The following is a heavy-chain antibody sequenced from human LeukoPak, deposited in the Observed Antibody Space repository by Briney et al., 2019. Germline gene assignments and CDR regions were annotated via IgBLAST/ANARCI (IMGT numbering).Heavy chain of an antibody. CDR3: AKDAGGASFDY. J-gene: IGHJ4*02. Sequence: GGSLRLSCAASGFTFSSYGMHWVRQTPGKGLEWVAVISYDGSNKYYADSVKGRFTISRDNSKNTLYLQMNSLRAEDTAVYYCAKDAGGASFDYWGQGTLVTVSS. CDR2: ISYDGSNK. D-gene: IGHD3-16*01. CDR1: GFTFSSYG. V-gene: IGHV3-30*18.